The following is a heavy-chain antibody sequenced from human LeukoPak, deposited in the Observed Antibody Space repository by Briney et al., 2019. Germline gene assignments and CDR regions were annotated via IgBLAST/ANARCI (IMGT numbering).Heavy chain of an antibody. Sequence: SVKVSCKASGGTFSSYAISWVRQASGQGLEWMGGIIPIFGTANYAQKFQGRVTITADESTSTAYMELSSLRSEDTAVYYCARGCSSTSCYAGSWFDPWGQGTLVTVSS. CDR3: ARGCSSTSCYAGSWFDP. D-gene: IGHD2-2*01. CDR1: GGTFSSYA. CDR2: IIPIFGTA. V-gene: IGHV1-69*13. J-gene: IGHJ5*02.